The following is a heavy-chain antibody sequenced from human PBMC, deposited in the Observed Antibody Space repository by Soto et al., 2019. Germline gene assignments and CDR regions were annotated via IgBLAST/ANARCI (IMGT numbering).Heavy chain of an antibody. CDR3: ARRYGGTFDY. CDR2: IYYSGST. CDR1: GGSISSYY. Sequence: QVQLQESGPGLVKPSETLSLTCTVSGGSISSYYWSWIRQPPGKGLEWIGYIYYSGSTNYNPSLTGRRXSXLDASQSQFSLKLSSVTAADTAVYYCARRYGGTFDYWGQGTLVTVSS. D-gene: IGHD3-16*01. J-gene: IGHJ4*02. V-gene: IGHV4-59*01.